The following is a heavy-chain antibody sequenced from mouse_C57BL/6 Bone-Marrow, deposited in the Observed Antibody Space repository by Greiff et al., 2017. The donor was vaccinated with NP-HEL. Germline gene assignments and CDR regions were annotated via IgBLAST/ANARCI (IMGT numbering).Heavy chain of an antibody. V-gene: IGHV5-12*01. J-gene: IGHJ3*01. CDR2: ISNDGGST. Sequence: EVQLVESGGGLVQPGGSLKLSCAASGFTFSDYYMYWVRQTPEKRLEWVAYISNDGGSTYYPATLKGRFTISRDNAKNTLYLQMSRLKAEDAAMYYCASLAGRGAYWGQGTLVTVSA. CDR1: GFTFSDYY. CDR3: ASLAGRGAY. D-gene: IGHD4-1*01.